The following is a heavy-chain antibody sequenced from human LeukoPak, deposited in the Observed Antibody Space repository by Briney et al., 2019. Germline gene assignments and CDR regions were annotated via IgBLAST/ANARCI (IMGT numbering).Heavy chain of an antibody. D-gene: IGHD3-22*01. J-gene: IGHJ3*02. Sequence: GGSLRLSCAASGFSFSSYAINWVRQAPGKGLEWVPGVSGTGDRTYYADSVKGRFTISRDNSKNTMYLQMNSLRAEDTAVYYCAKARLVTMVVVRDAFDIWGQGTMVTVSS. CDR1: GFSFSSYA. CDR2: VSGTGDRT. CDR3: AKARLVTMVVVRDAFDI. V-gene: IGHV3-23*01.